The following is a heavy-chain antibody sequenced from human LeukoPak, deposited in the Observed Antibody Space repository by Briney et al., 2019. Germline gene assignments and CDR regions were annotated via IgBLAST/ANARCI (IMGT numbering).Heavy chain of an antibody. CDR1: GFTFSSYS. V-gene: IGHV3-48*01. Sequence: PGGSLRLSCAASGFTFSSYSMNWVRQAPGKGLEWVSYISSSSSSTIYYADSVKGRFTISRDNAKNTLYLQMNSLRAEDTAVYYCARGGMGFDYWGQGTLVTVSS. D-gene: IGHD5-12*01. CDR2: ISSSSSSTI. J-gene: IGHJ4*02. CDR3: ARGGMGFDY.